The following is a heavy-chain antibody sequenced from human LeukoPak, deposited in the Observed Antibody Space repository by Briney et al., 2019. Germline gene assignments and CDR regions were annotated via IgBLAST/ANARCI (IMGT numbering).Heavy chain of an antibody. CDR2: IVPVSGTT. CDR3: ARELGSTGSSVY. CDR1: GYTFTSYG. D-gene: IGHD1-1*01. V-gene: IGHV1-69*05. Sequence: SVKVSCKASGYTFTSYGISWVRQAPGQGLEWMGRIVPVSGTTQYAQNFQGRVTITTDESASTAYMELNSLRPEDTAVYYCARELGSTGSSVYWGEGTLVTVSS. J-gene: IGHJ4*02.